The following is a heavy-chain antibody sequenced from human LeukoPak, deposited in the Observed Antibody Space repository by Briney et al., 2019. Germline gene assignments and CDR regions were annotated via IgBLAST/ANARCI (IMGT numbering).Heavy chain of an antibody. J-gene: IGHJ6*03. Sequence: PSVTLSLTCAVCGASLRGYYWTWIPQAPGKGREGVGEINPSGTISYNPALKGRLNISVDASKNQFSLNLSALTAADTAVYYRTRGRQEVSMIVVVMTAVMYFLDVWGKGTTVTVS. V-gene: IGHV4-34*01. CDR1: GASLRGYY. CDR2: INPSGTI. D-gene: IGHD3-22*01. CDR3: TRGRQEVSMIVVVMTAVMYFLDV.